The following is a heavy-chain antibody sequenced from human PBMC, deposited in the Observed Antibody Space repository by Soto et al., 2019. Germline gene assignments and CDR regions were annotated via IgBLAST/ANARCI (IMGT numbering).Heavy chain of an antibody. Sequence: SETLSLTCTVSGGSISSGGYYWSWIRQHPGKGLEWIGYIYYSGSTYYNPSLKSRVTISVDTSKNQFSLKLSSVTAADTAVYYCARVKRLKVTTNAIDIWGQGTMVTVSS. J-gene: IGHJ3*02. V-gene: IGHV4-31*03. D-gene: IGHD4-17*01. CDR1: GGSISSGGYY. CDR3: ARVKRLKVTTNAIDI. CDR2: IYYSGST.